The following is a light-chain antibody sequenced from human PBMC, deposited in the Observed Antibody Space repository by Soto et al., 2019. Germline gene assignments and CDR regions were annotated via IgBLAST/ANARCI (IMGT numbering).Light chain of an antibody. CDR2: DAS. CDR3: QQYFHRLLT. J-gene: IGKJ4*01. Sequence: DIQMTQSPSSLSASIGDRVTITCQASQDISNNLNWYQQKPGKAPKLLIYDASNLKTGVPSRFSGNGSETNFTFTISSLQPEDIATYYCQQYFHRLLTFGGGTKVEI. CDR1: QDISNN. V-gene: IGKV1-33*01.